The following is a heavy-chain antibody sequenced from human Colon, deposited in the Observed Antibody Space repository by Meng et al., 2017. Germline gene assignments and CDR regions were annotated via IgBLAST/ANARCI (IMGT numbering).Heavy chain of an antibody. J-gene: IGHJ5*01. CDR3: ARVVSLVVKGNWFDS. V-gene: IGHV4-31*03. D-gene: IGHD2-15*01. CDR1: GDSITSGGYY. CDR2: IDHSGTT. Sequence: QVHLLASGPGLVKPSQTLSLTCNVSGDSITSGGYYWSWIRQHPGKGLEWIGYIDHSGTTYDNPSLKTRLTMSVDTSKNQFSLKLTSVTAADTAVYYCARVVSLVVKGNWFDSWGQGTLVTVSS.